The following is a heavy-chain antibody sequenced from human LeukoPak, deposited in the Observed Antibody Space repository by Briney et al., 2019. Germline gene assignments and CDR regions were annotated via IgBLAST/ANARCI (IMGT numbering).Heavy chain of an antibody. J-gene: IGHJ4*02. D-gene: IGHD5-24*01. V-gene: IGHV1-46*01. CDR3: ARNGDGYNYVRF. Sequence: GASVKVSCKASGYTFTSYYMHWARQAPGQGLEWMGIINPSGGSTSYAQKFQGRVTMTRDMSTSTVYMELSSLRSEDTAVYYCARNGDGYNYVRFWGQGTLVTVSS. CDR2: INPSGGST. CDR1: GYTFTSYY.